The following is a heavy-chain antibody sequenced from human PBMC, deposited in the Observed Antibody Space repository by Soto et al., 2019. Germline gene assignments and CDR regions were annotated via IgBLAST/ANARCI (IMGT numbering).Heavy chain of an antibody. D-gene: IGHD3-22*01. Sequence: GSLRLSCSASGFTFISYAMSWFHHGPLEVLEWVSAISDSGDKTYYADSVKGRFTVSRDNSKNTLYLQMNSLRAEDTAVYFCAKDPNDYDSSAYYVDYWGRGTLVTVSS. V-gene: IGHV3-23*01. CDR1: GFTFISYA. CDR2: ISDSGDKT. J-gene: IGHJ4*02. CDR3: AKDPNDYDSSAYYVDY.